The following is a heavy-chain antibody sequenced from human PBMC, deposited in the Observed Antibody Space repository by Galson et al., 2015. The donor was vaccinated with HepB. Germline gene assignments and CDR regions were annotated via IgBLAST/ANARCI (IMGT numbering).Heavy chain of an antibody. V-gene: IGHV1-8*02. CDR2: MNPNSGNT. Sequence: SVKVSCKASGYTFTGYYMHWVRQATGQGLEWMGWMNPNSGNTGYAQKFQGRVTMTRNTSISTAYMELSSLRSEDTAVYYCARGARYMDVWGKGTTVTVSS. J-gene: IGHJ6*03. CDR1: GYTFTGYY. CDR3: ARGARYMDV.